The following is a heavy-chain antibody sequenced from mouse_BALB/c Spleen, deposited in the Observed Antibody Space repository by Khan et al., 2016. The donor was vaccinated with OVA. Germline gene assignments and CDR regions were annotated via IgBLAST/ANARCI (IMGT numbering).Heavy chain of an antibody. CDR1: GYTFTSYV. Sequence: VQLKQSGPELLKPGASVKMSCKASGYTFTSYVMHWVKQKPGQGLEWIGYIYPFNDDSKYSEKFKGKATLTSDTSSNTAYMELSSLTSEDSAVYYCAAQGSTYTGCAYWGQGALVAVAA. V-gene: IGHV1S136*01. CDR3: AAQGSTYTGCAY. CDR2: IYPFNDDS. D-gene: IGHD1-1*01. J-gene: IGHJ3*01.